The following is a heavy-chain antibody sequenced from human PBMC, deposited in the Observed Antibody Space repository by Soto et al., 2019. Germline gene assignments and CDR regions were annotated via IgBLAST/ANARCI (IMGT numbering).Heavy chain of an antibody. V-gene: IGHV1-46*01. CDR3: ARDYRRRWLPPYYFDY. D-gene: IGHD1-26*01. Sequence: ASVKVSCKASGYTFTSYYMHWVRQAPGQGLEWMGIINPSGGSTSYAQKFQGRVTMTRDTSTSTVYMELSSLRSEDTAVYYCARDYRRRWLPPYYFDYWGQGTLVTVSS. CDR1: GYTFTSYY. J-gene: IGHJ4*02. CDR2: INPSGGST.